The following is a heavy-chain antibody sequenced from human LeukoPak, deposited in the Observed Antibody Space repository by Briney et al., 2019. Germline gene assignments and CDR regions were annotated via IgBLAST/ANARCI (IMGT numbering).Heavy chain of an antibody. V-gene: IGHV4-38-2*02. CDR1: AYSISRGYY. CDR3: ARVIYCSGGSCYPAPYYMDI. CDR2: IHHSGKT. Sequence: SQTLSLTRTVSAYSISRGYYWGWGWQPPGKGLDCIVIIHHSGKTYYNPSLKSRVTISVDTSKNQFSLKLSSVTAADTAVYYCARVIYCSGGSCYPAPYYMDIWGKGTTVTVSS. J-gene: IGHJ6*03. D-gene: IGHD2-15*01.